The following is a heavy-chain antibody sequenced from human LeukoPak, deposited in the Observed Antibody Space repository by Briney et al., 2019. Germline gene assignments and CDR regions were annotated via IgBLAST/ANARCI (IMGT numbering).Heavy chain of an antibody. D-gene: IGHD3-10*01. Sequence: KASETLSLTCTVSGGSINSYYWSWIRQPPGKGLEWIGYIYYSGNTNFTNYNPPLKSRVTISVDTSKNQFSLKLSSVTAADTAMYYCARSSGQTAQYDYWGQGTLVTVSS. J-gene: IGHJ4*02. V-gene: IGHV4-59*01. CDR3: ARSSGQTAQYDY. CDR2: IYYSGNTNFT. CDR1: GGSINSYY.